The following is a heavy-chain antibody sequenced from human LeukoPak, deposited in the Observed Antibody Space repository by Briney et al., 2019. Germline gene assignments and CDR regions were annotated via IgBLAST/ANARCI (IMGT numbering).Heavy chain of an antibody. J-gene: IGHJ4*02. CDR1: GYSFTSYW. D-gene: IGHD3-10*01. Sequence: RGESLKISCKGSGYSFTSYWIGWVRQMPGKGLEWMGIIYPGDSYTRYSPSFQGQVTISADKSISTAYLQWSSLKASDTAMYYCARVPRRGYYYGSGSYYYFDYWGQGTLVTVSS. V-gene: IGHV5-51*01. CDR2: IYPGDSYT. CDR3: ARVPRRGYYYGSGSYYYFDY.